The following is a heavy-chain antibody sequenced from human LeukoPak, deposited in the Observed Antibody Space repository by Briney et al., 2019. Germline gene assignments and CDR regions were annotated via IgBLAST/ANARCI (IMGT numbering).Heavy chain of an antibody. J-gene: IGHJ6*03. CDR2: INHSGST. V-gene: IGHV4-34*01. CDR1: GGSFSGYY. Sequence: SETLSLTCAVYGGSFSGYYWSWIRQPPGKGLEWIGEINHSGSTNYNPSLNSRVTISIDTSKNQFSLKLSSVTAADTAVYYCARDGCGGSCFHYYYYYMDVWGKGTTVTISS. D-gene: IGHD2-15*01. CDR3: ARDGCGGSCFHYYYYYMDV.